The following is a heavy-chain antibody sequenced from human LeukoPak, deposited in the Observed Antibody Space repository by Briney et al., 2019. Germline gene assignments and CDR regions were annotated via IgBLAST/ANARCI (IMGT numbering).Heavy chain of an antibody. CDR1: GFSLTTTAMC. Sequence: SGPALVKPTQTLTLTCSFSGFSLTTTAMCVTWIRQTPGKALEWLARIDWDDDKFFSPSLKTRLSISKDTSRNQVVLTMTNMDPVDTGTYYCARITSDSPSFDYCGQGTLVTVSS. D-gene: IGHD2-21*01. CDR2: IDWDDDK. V-gene: IGHV2-70*17. CDR3: ARITSDSPSFDY. J-gene: IGHJ4*02.